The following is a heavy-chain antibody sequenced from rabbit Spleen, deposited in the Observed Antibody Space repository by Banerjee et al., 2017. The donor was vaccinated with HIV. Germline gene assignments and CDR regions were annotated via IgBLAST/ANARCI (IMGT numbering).Heavy chain of an antibody. CDR2: INTVTGKA. D-gene: IGHD1-1*01. V-gene: IGHV1S45*01. Sequence: EQLEESGGGLVKPEGSLTLTCKASGVSFSDKDVMCWVHQAPGKGLEWIACINTVTGKAVYASWAKGRFTISKTSSTTVTLRMTSLTGADTATYFCARDLVSVIGWNFNLWGQGTLVTVS. J-gene: IGHJ4*01. CDR3: ARDLVSVIGWNFNL. CDR1: GVSFSDKDV.